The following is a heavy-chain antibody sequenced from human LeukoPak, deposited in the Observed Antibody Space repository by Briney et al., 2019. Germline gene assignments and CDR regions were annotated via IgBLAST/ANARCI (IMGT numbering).Heavy chain of an antibody. Sequence: SGTLSLTCAVSGGSISSSNWWSWVRQPPGKGLAWIGEIYHSGSTNYNPSLKSRVTISVDKSKNQFSLKLSSVTTADTAVYYCARGRPNYDILTGYVGYWGQGTLVTVSS. J-gene: IGHJ4*02. V-gene: IGHV4-4*02. D-gene: IGHD3-9*01. CDR1: GGSISSSNW. CDR3: ARGRPNYDILTGYVGY. CDR2: IYHSGST.